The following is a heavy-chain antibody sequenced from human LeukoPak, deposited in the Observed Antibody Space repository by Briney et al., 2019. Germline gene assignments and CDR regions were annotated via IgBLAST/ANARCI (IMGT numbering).Heavy chain of an antibody. V-gene: IGHV1-18*01. Sequence: ASVNVSCKASGYTFTIYGISWVRQAPGQGLEWMGWISAYNGNTNYAQKLQGRVTMTTDTSTSTAYMKLRSLRSDDTAVYYCARDRGIDYDFWSGYYQSWFDHWGQGTLVTVSS. CDR1: GYTFTIYG. CDR3: ARDRGIDYDFWSGYYQSWFDH. J-gene: IGHJ5*02. D-gene: IGHD3-3*01. CDR2: ISAYNGNT.